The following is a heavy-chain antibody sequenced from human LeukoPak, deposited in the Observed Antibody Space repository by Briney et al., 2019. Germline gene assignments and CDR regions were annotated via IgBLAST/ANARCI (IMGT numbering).Heavy chain of an antibody. CDR1: GFTFSTYA. CDR2: ISSNGGGT. Sequence: GGSLRLSCAASGFTFSTYAMHWVRQAPGKGLEYVSSISSNGGGTYYENSVKGRFTISRDNSKNTLYLQMGSLRAEDMAVYYCARLYGGSDYWGQGTLVTVSS. V-gene: IGHV3-64*01. D-gene: IGHD4-23*01. CDR3: ARLYGGSDY. J-gene: IGHJ4*02.